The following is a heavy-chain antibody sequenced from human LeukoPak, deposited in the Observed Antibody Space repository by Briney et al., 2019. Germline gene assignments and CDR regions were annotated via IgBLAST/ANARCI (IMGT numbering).Heavy chain of an antibody. CDR1: GFTFSTYA. V-gene: IGHV3-33*08. D-gene: IGHD3-22*01. Sequence: GGSLRLSCAASGFTFSTYAMNWVRQAPGKGLEWVAVIWYDGSNKYYADSVKGRFTISRDNSKNTLYLQMNSLRAEDTAVYYCARQDSGYYYVDYWGQGTLVTVSS. CDR3: ARQDSGYYYVDY. CDR2: IWYDGSNK. J-gene: IGHJ4*02.